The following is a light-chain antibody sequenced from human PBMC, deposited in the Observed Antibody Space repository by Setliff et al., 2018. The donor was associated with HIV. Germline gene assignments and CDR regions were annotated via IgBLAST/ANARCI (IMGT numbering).Light chain of an antibody. J-gene: IGLJ1*01. Sequence: QSALTQPASVSGSPGQSITISCTGTRSDVGGYNSVSWYQQHPGKVPKVLIYEVSNRPSGVSNRFSGSKSGNTASLTISGLQADDEADYYCCSYAGRYIYVFGTGTRSPS. CDR1: RSDVGGYNS. CDR2: EVS. V-gene: IGLV2-14*03. CDR3: CSYAGRYIYV.